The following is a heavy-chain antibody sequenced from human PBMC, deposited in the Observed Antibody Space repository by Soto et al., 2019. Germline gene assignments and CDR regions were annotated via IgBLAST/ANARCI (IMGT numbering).Heavy chain of an antibody. CDR2: ISSSSSTI. Sequence: GGSLRLSCAASGFTFSSYSMNWVRQAPGKGLEWVSYISSSSSTIYYADSVKGRFTISRDNAKNSLYLQMNSLRDEDTAVYYCAREEELYSGYEPDRYYYYGMDVWGQGTTVTVSS. D-gene: IGHD5-12*01. CDR3: AREEELYSGYEPDRYYYYGMDV. CDR1: GFTFSSYS. V-gene: IGHV3-48*02. J-gene: IGHJ6*02.